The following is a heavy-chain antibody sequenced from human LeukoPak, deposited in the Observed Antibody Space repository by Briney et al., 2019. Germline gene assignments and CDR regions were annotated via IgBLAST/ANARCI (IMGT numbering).Heavy chain of an antibody. D-gene: IGHD3-16*01. CDR2: IYYSGST. V-gene: IGHV4-39*01. CDR3: ARNVSRGEPGGAFDI. J-gene: IGHJ3*02. CDR1: GGAIGGRRDY. Sequence: SETLSLTCTVSGGAIGGRRDYWGWIRQPPGKGLEWIASIYYSGSTHYNPSLKSRVTISVDTSRNQFSLELRTATAADSAIYYCARNVSRGEPGGAFDIWGQGTMVTVSS.